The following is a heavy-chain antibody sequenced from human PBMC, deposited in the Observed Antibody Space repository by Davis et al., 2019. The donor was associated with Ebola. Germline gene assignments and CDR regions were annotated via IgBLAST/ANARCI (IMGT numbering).Heavy chain of an antibody. J-gene: IGHJ5*02. V-gene: IGHV1-2*04. D-gene: IGHD2-21*01. Sequence: ASVKVSCKASGYTFTGYYMHWVRQAPGQGFEWMGWINPNSGGTNYAQKFQGWVTMTRDTSISTAYMELSSLRSDDTAVYYCARALLLDWFDPWGQGTLVTVSS. CDR3: ARALLLDWFDP. CDR1: GYTFTGYY. CDR2: INPNSGGT.